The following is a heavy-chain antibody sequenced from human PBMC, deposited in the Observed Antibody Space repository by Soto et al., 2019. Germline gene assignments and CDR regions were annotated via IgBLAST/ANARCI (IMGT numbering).Heavy chain of an antibody. D-gene: IGHD2-15*01. CDR3: ARDCSGGSCYSNKPGGMDV. V-gene: IGHV1-2*04. CDR2: INPNSGGT. J-gene: IGHJ6*02. CDR1: GYTFTGYY. Sequence: SVKVPCKASGYTFTGYYMHWVRQAPGQGLEWMGWINPNSGGTNYAQKFQGWVTMTRDTSISTAYMELSRLRSDDTAVYYCARDCSGGSCYSNKPGGMDVWGQGTTVTVSS.